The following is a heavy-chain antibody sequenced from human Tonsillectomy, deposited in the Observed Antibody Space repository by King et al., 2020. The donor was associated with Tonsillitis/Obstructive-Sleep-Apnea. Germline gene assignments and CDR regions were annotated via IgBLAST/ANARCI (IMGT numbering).Heavy chain of an antibody. CDR3: ARDGISYDYSKVYYMDV. J-gene: IGHJ6*03. CDR1: GYTFTSYY. D-gene: IGHD4-11*01. CDR2: INPSGGST. V-gene: IGHV1-46*01. Sequence: VQLVQSGAEVKKPGASVKVSCKASGYTFTSYYMHWVRQAPGQGLEWMGIINPSGGSTSYAQKFQGRVTMTRDTSTSTVYLELSSLRSEDTAVYYCARDGISYDYSKVYYMDVRGKGTTVTVSS.